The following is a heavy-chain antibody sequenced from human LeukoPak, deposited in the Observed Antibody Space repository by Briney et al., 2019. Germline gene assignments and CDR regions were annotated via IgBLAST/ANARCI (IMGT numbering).Heavy chain of an antibody. CDR3: ARQVNRFDP. CDR2: IYYGGST. Sequence: PSETLSLTCTVSGGSISSYYWSWIRQPPGKGLEWIGYIYYGGSTNYNPSLKSRVTISVHTSKNQFSLKLNSVTAADTAVYYCARQVNRFDPWGQGTLVTVSS. J-gene: IGHJ5*02. V-gene: IGHV4-59*08. CDR1: GGSISSYY.